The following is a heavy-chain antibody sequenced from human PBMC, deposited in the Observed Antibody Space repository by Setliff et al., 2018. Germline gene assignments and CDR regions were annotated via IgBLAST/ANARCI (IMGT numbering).Heavy chain of an antibody. D-gene: IGHD1-26*01. CDR1: GGSISSISYY. V-gene: IGHV4-39*07. CDR3: ARSYHLVLTNWFDA. J-gene: IGHJ5*01. Sequence: SETLSLTCTVPGGSISSISYYWGWIRQPPGKGLEWIGTVYDSGTTYYNPSLKSRVTIFVDTSKNQFSLRLTSVTAADTAVYYCARSYHLVLTNWFDAWGHGTLVTVSS. CDR2: VYDSGTT.